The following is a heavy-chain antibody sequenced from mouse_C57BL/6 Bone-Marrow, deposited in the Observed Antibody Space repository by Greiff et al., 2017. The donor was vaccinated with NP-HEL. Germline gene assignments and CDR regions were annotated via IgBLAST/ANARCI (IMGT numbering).Heavy chain of an antibody. CDR3: ARFLRFY. J-gene: IGHJ3*01. V-gene: IGHV1-26*01. CDR1: GYTFTDYY. Sequence: EVQLQQSGPELVKPGASVKISCKASGYTFTDYYMNWVKQSHGKSLEWIGDINPNNGGSSYNQKFKGKATLTVDKSSSTAYMELRSLTSEDSAVYYCARFLRFYWGQGTLVTVSA. D-gene: IGHD1-1*01. CDR2: INPNNGGS.